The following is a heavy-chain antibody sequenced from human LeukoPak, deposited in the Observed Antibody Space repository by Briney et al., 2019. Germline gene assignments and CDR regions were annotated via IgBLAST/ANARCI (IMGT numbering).Heavy chain of an antibody. CDR3: ARDKLLEYGNWFDP. CDR1: GFTFSSYG. Sequence: PGGSLRLSCAASGFTFSSYGMHWVRQAPGKGLEWVAGISYDGSNRYYPDSVKGRFTISRDNSKNTLYLQMNSLRAEDTAIYYCARDKLLEYGNWFDPWGQGTLVTVSS. CDR2: ISYDGSNR. J-gene: IGHJ5*02. D-gene: IGHD4/OR15-4a*01. V-gene: IGHV3-30*03.